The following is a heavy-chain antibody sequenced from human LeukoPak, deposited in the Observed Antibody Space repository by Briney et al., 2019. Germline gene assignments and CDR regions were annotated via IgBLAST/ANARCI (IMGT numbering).Heavy chain of an antibody. D-gene: IGHD3-22*01. CDR3: AGDVANYYDSSGYFDE. CDR1: SGSITGYY. J-gene: IGHJ4*02. Sequence: SETLSLTCTVSSGSITGYYWSWIRQPPGKGLEWIGYVYATGTTNYNPSLKTRATISIDTSKNQLSLTLTSVTAADTAVYYCAGDVANYYDSSGYFDEWGQGTLVTVSS. V-gene: IGHV4-59*01. CDR2: VYATGTT.